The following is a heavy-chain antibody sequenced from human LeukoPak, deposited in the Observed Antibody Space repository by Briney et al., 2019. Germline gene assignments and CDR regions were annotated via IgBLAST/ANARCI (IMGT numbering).Heavy chain of an antibody. J-gene: IGHJ3*02. CDR3: ATHSKITFGGVINRLSDAFDI. V-gene: IGHV1-69*13. D-gene: IGHD3-16*02. Sequence: GASVKVSCKASGYTFSNYYIHWVRQAPGQGLEWMGGIIPIFGTANYAQKFQGRVTITADESTSTAYMELSSLRSEDTAVYYCATHSKITFGGVINRLSDAFDIWGQGTMVTVSS. CDR1: GYTFSNYY. CDR2: IIPIFGTA.